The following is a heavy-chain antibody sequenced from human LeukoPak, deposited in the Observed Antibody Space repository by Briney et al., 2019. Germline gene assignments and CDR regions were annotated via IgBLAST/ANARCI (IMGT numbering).Heavy chain of an antibody. D-gene: IGHD5-24*01. CDR2: IYAGNSDA. CDR3: AIINHPDGRIY. V-gene: IGHV5-51*01. CDR1: GYPFPTSR. J-gene: IGHJ4*02. Sequence: GESLKISCQASGYPFPTSRIGWVGQLPGKGLEWSAIIYAGNSDAKYSPSFQGQVSISTDRSISTAYLHWSSLKASDTAIYYCAIINHPDGRIYWGQGTLVTVSS.